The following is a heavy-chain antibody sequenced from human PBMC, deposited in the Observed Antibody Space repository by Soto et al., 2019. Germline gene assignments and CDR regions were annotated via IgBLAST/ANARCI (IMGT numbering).Heavy chain of an antibody. CDR1: GGSTSSYY. CDR2: ISYSGST. CDR3: ARVGNWNYYSSAYYFDY. V-gene: IGHV4-59*01. D-gene: IGHD1-7*01. Sequence: SETLSLTCIVSGGSTSSYYWIWIRQPPGKGLEWIGYISYSGSTNYNPSLKRRVTISIDTSKNQFSLKVSSVTAADTGVYYCARVGNWNYYSSAYYFDYWGQGTLVTVSS. J-gene: IGHJ4*02.